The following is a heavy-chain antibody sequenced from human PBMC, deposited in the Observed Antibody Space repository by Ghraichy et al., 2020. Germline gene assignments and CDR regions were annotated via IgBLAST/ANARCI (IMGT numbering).Heavy chain of an antibody. J-gene: IGHJ4*02. CDR2: IYYSGST. Sequence: SETLSLTCTVSGGSVSSGSYYWSWIRQPPGKGLEWIGYIYYSGSTNYNPSLKSRVTISVDTSKNQFSLKLSSVTAADTAVYYCASVNTVTPRPPIDYWGQGTLVTVSS. V-gene: IGHV4-61*01. CDR1: GGSVSSGSYY. D-gene: IGHD4-11*01. CDR3: ASVNTVTPRPPIDY.